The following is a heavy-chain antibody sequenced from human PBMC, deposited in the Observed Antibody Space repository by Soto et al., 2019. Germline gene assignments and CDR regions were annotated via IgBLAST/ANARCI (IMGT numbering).Heavy chain of an antibody. J-gene: IGHJ4*02. CDR1: GDSISTDY. CDR3: AKNWNWGSLVH. D-gene: IGHD7-27*01. Sequence: QVHLQESGPGLVKPSETLSLTCTVSGDSISTDYWSWIRQYPGKGLEWIGFTYYGGSTNYNHSLTSRVTISVDTPKTQFSLKLSSVTAADTAVYYCAKNWNWGSLVHWGQGTLVTVSS. V-gene: IGHV4-59*08. CDR2: TYYGGST.